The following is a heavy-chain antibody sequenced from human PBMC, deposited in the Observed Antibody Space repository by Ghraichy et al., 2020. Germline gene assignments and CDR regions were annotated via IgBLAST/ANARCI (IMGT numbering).Heavy chain of an antibody. V-gene: IGHV3-7*01. D-gene: IGHD2/OR15-2a*01. CDR2: IKEDGSET. CDR3: VRGVSL. Sequence: GGSLRLSCAASGFTFSSYWMSWVRQAPGKGLEWVANIKEDGSETYYVDSVEGRFTISRDNAKNSMYLRMSSLRAEDTAVYYCVRGVSLWGQGTLVTVSS. J-gene: IGHJ4*02. CDR1: GFTFSSYW.